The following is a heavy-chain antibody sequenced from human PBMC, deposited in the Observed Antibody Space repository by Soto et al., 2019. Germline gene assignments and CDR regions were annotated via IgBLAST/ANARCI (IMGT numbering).Heavy chain of an antibody. CDR3: ARDRASIVVVTAIGY. J-gene: IGHJ4*02. CDR1: GFTFSSYG. V-gene: IGHV3-33*01. Sequence: QVQLVESGGGVVQPGRSLRLSCAASGFTFSSYGMHWVHQAPGKGLEWVAVIWYDGSNKYYADSVKGRFTISRDNSKNTLYLQMNSLRAEDTAVYYCARDRASIVVVTAIGYWGQGTLVTVSS. D-gene: IGHD2-21*02. CDR2: IWYDGSNK.